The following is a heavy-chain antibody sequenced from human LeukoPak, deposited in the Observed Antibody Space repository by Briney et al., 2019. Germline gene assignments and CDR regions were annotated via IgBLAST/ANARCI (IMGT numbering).Heavy chain of an antibody. CDR1: GFTFSSYA. CDR3: AKDPVDTAMVNWFDP. D-gene: IGHD5-18*01. V-gene: IGHV3-30-3*01. Sequence: PGGSLRLSCAASGFTFSSYAMHWVRQAPGKGLEWVAVISYDGSNKYYADSVKGRFTISRDNSKNTLYLQMNSLRAEDTAVYYCAKDPVDTAMVNWFDPWGQGTLVTVSS. J-gene: IGHJ5*02. CDR2: ISYDGSNK.